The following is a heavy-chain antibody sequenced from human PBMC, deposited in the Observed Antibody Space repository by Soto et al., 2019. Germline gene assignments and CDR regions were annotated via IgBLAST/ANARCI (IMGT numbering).Heavy chain of an antibody. CDR3: ARVPGTYNWNYLWFDP. CDR1: GYTFTGYY. V-gene: IGHV1-2*04. Sequence: GASVKVSCKASGYTFTGYYMHWVRQAPGQGLEWMGWINPNSGGTNYAQKFQGWVTMTRDTSISTAYMELSRLRSDDTAVYYCARVPGTYNWNYLWFDPWGQGTLVTVSS. D-gene: IGHD1-7*01. J-gene: IGHJ5*02. CDR2: INPNSGGT.